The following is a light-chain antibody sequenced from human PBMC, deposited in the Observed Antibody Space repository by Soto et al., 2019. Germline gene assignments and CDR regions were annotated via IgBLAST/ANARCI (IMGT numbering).Light chain of an antibody. CDR3: QQSYSAPQT. CDR2: AAS. Sequence: DIQMTQSPSSLSASVGDRDTNTCRASQGIRNDLGWYQQKPGRAPRLLIYAASILQSGVPSRFSGSGSGTDFTLTISSLQPEDFATYHCQQSYSAPQTFGQGTKVDI. J-gene: IGKJ1*01. V-gene: IGKV1-39*01. CDR1: QGIRND.